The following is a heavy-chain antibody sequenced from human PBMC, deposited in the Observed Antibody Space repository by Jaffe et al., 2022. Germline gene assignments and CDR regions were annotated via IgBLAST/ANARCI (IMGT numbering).Heavy chain of an antibody. V-gene: IGHV4-39*01. D-gene: IGHD3-9*01. CDR2: IYYSGNT. J-gene: IGHJ4*02. Sequence: QLQLQESGPGLVKPSETLSLTCTVSGGSISSSSYYWVWIRQPPGKGLEWIGYIYYSGNTYYNPSLKSRVTISVDTSKNQFSLKLTSVTAADTALYYCAKYFTPTAVFDSWGQGTLVTVTS. CDR1: GGSISSSSYY. CDR3: AKYFTPTAVFDS.